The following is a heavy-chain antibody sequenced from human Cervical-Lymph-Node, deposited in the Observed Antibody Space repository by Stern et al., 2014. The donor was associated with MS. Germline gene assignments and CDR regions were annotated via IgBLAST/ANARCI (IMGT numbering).Heavy chain of an antibody. J-gene: IGHJ3*02. Sequence: QLVQSGAEVKKPGSSVKVSCKTFGDTFSSYAISWVRQAPGQGLEWMGGIIPIFDTPNYAQKFQGRVTITADTSTSTAYMQLSSLRSEDTAVYYCARDRTSGYCTNGVCFVIWGQGTMVTVSS. CDR3: ARDRTSGYCTNGVCFVI. CDR2: IIPIFDTP. V-gene: IGHV1-69*06. D-gene: IGHD2-8*01. CDR1: GDTFSSYA.